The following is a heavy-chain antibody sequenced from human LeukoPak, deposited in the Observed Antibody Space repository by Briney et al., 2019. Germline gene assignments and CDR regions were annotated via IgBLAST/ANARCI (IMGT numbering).Heavy chain of an antibody. Sequence: PGRSLRLSCAASGFTFSSYGMHWARQAPGKGLEWVAVISYDGSNKHYADSVKGRFTISRDNSKNTLYLQMNSLRAEDTAVYYCAKAREDEWLLLDDYWGQGTLVTVSS. V-gene: IGHV3-30*18. CDR3: AKAREDEWLLLDDY. D-gene: IGHD3-22*01. CDR1: GFTFSSYG. J-gene: IGHJ4*02. CDR2: ISYDGSNK.